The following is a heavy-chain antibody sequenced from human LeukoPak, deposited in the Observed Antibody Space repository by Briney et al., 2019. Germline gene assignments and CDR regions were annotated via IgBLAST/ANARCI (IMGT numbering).Heavy chain of an antibody. CDR2: ISSSSSYI. CDR1: GFTFSSYS. V-gene: IGHV3-21*01. Sequence: GGSLRLSCAASGFTFSSYSMNWVRQAPGKGLEWVSSISSSSSYIYYADSVKGRFTISRDNAKNSLYLQMNSLRAEDTAVYYCASSWRDYDFWSGYRFDYWGQGTLVTVSS. CDR3: ASSWRDYDFWSGYRFDY. J-gene: IGHJ4*02. D-gene: IGHD3-3*01.